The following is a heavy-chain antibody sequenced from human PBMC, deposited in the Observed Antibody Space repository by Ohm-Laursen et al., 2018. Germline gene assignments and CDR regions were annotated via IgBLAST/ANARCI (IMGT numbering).Heavy chain of an antibody. Sequence: GSLRLSCTASGFTFSTFSMNWVRQASGKGLEWVSSISKSGDNIYYADSVKGRFTISRDNAKNSLYLQMNSLRAEDTAVYYCARDQVLARPEYDFWSGFFFGILGMDVWGQGTTVTVSS. CDR3: ARDQVLARPEYDFWSGFFFGILGMDV. CDR1: GFTFSTFS. V-gene: IGHV3-21*01. CDR2: ISKSGDNI. J-gene: IGHJ6*02. D-gene: IGHD3-3*01.